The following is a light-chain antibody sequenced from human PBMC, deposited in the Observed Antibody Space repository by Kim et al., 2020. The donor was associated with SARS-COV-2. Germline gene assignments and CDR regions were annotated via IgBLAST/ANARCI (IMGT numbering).Light chain of an antibody. Sequence: GQSITISCTGTSSDVGGYNYVSWYQQLPGKAPKLIIYDVTNRPSGVSNRFSGSKSGNTASLTISGLQPEDEADYYCSSYTSSSIRVFGGGTQLTVL. V-gene: IGLV2-14*03. CDR3: SSYTSSSIRV. J-gene: IGLJ3*02. CDR2: DVT. CDR1: SSDVGGYNY.